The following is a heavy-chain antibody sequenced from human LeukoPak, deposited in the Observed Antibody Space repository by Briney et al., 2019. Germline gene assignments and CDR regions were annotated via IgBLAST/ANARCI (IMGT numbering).Heavy chain of an antibody. CDR2: IIPIFGTA. J-gene: IGHJ3*02. Sequence: SVKVSCKASGGTFSSYAISWVRQAPGQGLEWMGGIIPIFGTANYAQKFQGRVTITADESTSTAYMELSSLRSEDTAVHYCARERIVGTIGAFDIWGQGTMLTVSS. CDR3: ARERIVGTIGAFDI. D-gene: IGHD1-26*01. V-gene: IGHV1-69*13. CDR1: GGTFSSYA.